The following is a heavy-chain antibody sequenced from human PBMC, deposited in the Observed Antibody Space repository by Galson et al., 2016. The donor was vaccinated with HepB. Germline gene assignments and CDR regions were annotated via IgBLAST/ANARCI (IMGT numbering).Heavy chain of an antibody. J-gene: IGHJ6*04. V-gene: IGHV4-61*02. CDR3: ASLDYSYYGMDV. CDR1: GGSISSGSFY. CDR2: IYSSRST. Sequence: TLSLTCTVSGGSISSGSFYWSWIRQPAGKGLEWIGRIYSSRSTNYNPSLKSRVTISLDTSTNQFSLKLGSVTAADTAVYYCASLDYSYYGMDVWGKGTTVTVSS.